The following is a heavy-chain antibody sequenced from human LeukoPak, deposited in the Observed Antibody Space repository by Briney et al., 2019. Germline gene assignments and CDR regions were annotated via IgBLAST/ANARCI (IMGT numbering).Heavy chain of an antibody. D-gene: IGHD2-15*01. Sequence: GGSLRLSCAASGFTFSNYWMHWVRQTPGKGLVWVSRINSDASVTTYADSVKGRFTISRDNAKNTLYLQMNSLRAEDTAVYYCARLGSGRDAFDIWGQGTMVTVSS. CDR3: ARLGSGRDAFDI. CDR1: GFTFSNYW. V-gene: IGHV3-74*01. CDR2: INSDASVT. J-gene: IGHJ3*02.